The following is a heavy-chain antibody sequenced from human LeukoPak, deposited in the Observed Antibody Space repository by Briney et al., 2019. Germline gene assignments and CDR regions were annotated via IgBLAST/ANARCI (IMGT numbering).Heavy chain of an antibody. J-gene: IGHJ5*02. CDR2: IYYSGST. Sequence: SETLSLTCTVSGGSISSHYWSWIRQPPGKGLEWIGYIYYSGSTNYNPSLKSRVTISVDTSKNQFSLKLSSVTAADTAVYYCARGNYDILTGYDNWCDPWGQGTLVTVSS. CDR1: GGSISSHY. V-gene: IGHV4-59*11. CDR3: ARGNYDILTGYDNWCDP. D-gene: IGHD3-9*01.